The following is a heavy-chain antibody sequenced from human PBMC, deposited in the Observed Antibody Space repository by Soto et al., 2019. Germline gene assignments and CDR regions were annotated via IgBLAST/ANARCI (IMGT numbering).Heavy chain of an antibody. CDR2: IYYSGNT. Sequence: PSETLSLTCTVSGGSISSYYWSWIRQPPGKGLEWIGYIYYSGNTNYNPSLKSRVTISVDTSKNQFSLKLSSVTAADTAVYYCARSDTAMVGYYYYGMDVWGQGTTVTVSS. J-gene: IGHJ6*02. D-gene: IGHD5-18*01. CDR1: GGSISSYY. CDR3: ARSDTAMVGYYYYGMDV. V-gene: IGHV4-59*12.